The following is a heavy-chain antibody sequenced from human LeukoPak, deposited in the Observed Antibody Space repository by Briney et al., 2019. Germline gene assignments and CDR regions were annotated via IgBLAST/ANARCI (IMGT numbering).Heavy chain of an antibody. CDR2: IIPIFGTA. CDR1: GYTFTGYY. D-gene: IGHD3-10*01. Sequence: ASVKVSCKASGYTFTGYYMHWVRQAPGQGLEWMGGIIPIFGTANYAQKFQDRVTITADESTSTAYMELSSLRSEDTAVYYCARESVDGSGSLNYFDYWGQGTLVTVSS. CDR3: ARESVDGSGSLNYFDY. J-gene: IGHJ4*02. V-gene: IGHV1-69*13.